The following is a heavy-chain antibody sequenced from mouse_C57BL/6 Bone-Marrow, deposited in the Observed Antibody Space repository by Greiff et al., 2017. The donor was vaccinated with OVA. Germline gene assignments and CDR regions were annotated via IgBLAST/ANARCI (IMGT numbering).Heavy chain of an antibody. CDR2: IYPSDSET. V-gene: IGHV1-61*01. CDR3: ARGDSNFYFDY. J-gene: IGHJ2*01. D-gene: IGHD2-5*01. Sequence: QVQLKQPGAELVRPGSSVKLSCKASGYTFTSYWLDWVKQRPGQGLEWIGNIYPSDSETHYNQKFKDKATLTVDKSSSTAYMQLSSLTSEDSAVYYCARGDSNFYFDYWGQGTTLTVSS. CDR1: GYTFTSYW.